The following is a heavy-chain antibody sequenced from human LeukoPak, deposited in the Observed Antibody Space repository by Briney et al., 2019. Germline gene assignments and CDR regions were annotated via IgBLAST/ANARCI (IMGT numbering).Heavy chain of an antibody. Sequence: GGSLRLSCAASGFSFSDHYIDWVRQAPGKGLEWIGRSRNKVNSYTTEYAASVKGRVTISRDEIEKSVYLQMNSLRAEDTAVYYCARKKPDGYNGDYFDYWGQGTLVTVSS. J-gene: IGHJ4*02. D-gene: IGHD5-24*01. CDR2: SRNKVNSYTT. V-gene: IGHV3-72*01. CDR3: ARKKPDGYNGDYFDY. CDR1: GFSFSDHY.